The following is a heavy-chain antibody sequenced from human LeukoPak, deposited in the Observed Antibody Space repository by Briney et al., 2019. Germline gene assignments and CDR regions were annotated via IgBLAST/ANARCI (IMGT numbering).Heavy chain of an antibody. Sequence: SETLSLTCTASGGSISSYYWSWIRQPPGKGLEWIGYIYYSGSTNYSPSLKSRVTISVDTSKNQFSLKLSSVTAADTAVYYCARGEEFDYFDYWGQGTLVTVSS. J-gene: IGHJ4*02. CDR2: IYYSGST. D-gene: IGHD3-10*01. CDR1: GGSISSYY. V-gene: IGHV4-59*08. CDR3: ARGEEFDYFDY.